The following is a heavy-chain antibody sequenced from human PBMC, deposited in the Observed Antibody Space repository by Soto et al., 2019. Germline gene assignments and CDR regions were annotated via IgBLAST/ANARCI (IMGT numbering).Heavy chain of an antibody. CDR2: IRAAGAT. V-gene: IGHV3-13*04. J-gene: IGHJ6*02. CDR3: ARVDYLRIPDYGMDV. Sequence: GGSLRLSCTASGFTFSDYDMHWVRQTTGEGLEWVSTIRAAGATYYPGSVQGRFTISRENAKKSLFLQMNSLRAEDTAVYYCARVDYLRIPDYGMDVWGQGTTVTVSS. D-gene: IGHD4-17*01. CDR1: GFTFSDYD.